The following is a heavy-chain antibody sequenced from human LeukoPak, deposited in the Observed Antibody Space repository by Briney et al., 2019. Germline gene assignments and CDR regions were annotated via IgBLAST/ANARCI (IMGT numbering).Heavy chain of an antibody. CDR1: GFTFSSYA. V-gene: IGHV3-23*01. J-gene: IGHJ4*02. CDR2: ISGSGGST. CDR3: AKPIAVTGDFDY. Sequence: PGGSLRLSCAASGFTFSSYAMSWVRQAPGKGLEWVSVISGSGGSTYYADSVKGRFTISRDNSKNTLYLQMSSLRAEDTAVYYCAKPIAVTGDFDYWGQGTLVTVSS. D-gene: IGHD6-19*01.